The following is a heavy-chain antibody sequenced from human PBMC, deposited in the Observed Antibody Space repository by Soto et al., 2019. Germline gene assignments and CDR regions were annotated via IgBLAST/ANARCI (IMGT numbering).Heavy chain of an antibody. J-gene: IGHJ6*02. CDR3: AKGTSAYYYYGMDV. D-gene: IGHD6-6*01. V-gene: IGHV3-23*01. CDR2: ISGSGGST. CDR1: GFTFSSYA. Sequence: EVQLLESGGGLVQPGGSLRLSCAASGFTFSSYAMSWVRQAPGKGLEWVSAISGSGGSTYYADSVKGRFTISRDNSKNPVYLQMNSLRAEDTAVYYCAKGTSAYYYYGMDVWGQGTTVTVSS.